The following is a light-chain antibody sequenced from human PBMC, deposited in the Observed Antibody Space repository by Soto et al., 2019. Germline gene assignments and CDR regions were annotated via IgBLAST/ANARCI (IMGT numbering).Light chain of an antibody. J-gene: IGLJ1*01. CDR1: SSDVGDYNY. CDR3: SSYTSSHTLLV. Sequence: QSVLTQPASVSGSPGQSITISCTGTSSDVGDYNYVSWYQQHPGKAPKLMIYDVSNRPSGVSNRFSGSKSGNTASLTISGLQAEDEADYYCSSYTSSHTLLVFGTGTKVTVL. V-gene: IGLV2-14*01. CDR2: DVS.